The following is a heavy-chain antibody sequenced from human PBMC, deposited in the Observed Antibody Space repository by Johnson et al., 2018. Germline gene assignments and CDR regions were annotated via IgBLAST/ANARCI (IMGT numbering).Heavy chain of an antibody. CDR1: GYSFTTYW. V-gene: IGHV5-51*03. CDR2: IYPGDSDI. Sequence: VQLVESGAEVKKPGESLKISCKGSGYSFTTYWIGWVRQMPGKGLEWMGIIYPGDSDIRYSPSFQGQVTISAGKSISTPYLQGSSLKASDTAMYDCARLWVATDPFDIWGQGTMVTVAP. CDR3: ARLWVATDPFDI. J-gene: IGHJ3*02. D-gene: IGHD5-18*01.